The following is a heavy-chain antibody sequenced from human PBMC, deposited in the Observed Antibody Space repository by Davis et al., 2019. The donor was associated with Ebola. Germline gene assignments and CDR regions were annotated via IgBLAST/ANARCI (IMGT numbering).Heavy chain of an antibody. CDR3: ARAKGVTTEKLNLDY. CDR1: GYTFTTYG. Sequence: AASVKVSCKASGYTFTTYGISWVRQAPGQGLEWMGWISSYNGNTNYAQKLQGRVTMTRDTSTSTVYMELSSLRSEDTAVYYCARAKGVTTEKLNLDYWGQGTLVTVSS. D-gene: IGHD4-17*01. CDR2: ISSYNGNT. V-gene: IGHV1-18*01. J-gene: IGHJ4*02.